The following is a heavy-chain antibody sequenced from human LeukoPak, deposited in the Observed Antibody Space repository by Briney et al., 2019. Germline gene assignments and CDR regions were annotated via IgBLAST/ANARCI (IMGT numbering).Heavy chain of an antibody. J-gene: IGHJ2*01. D-gene: IGHD3-3*01. V-gene: IGHV4-38-2*01. Sequence: PSETLSLTCAVSGYSISSGYYWSWIRQPPGKGLEWIGEINHSGSTNYNPSLKSRVTISVDTSKNQFSLKLSSVTAADTAVYYCARVLPWYFDLGGRGTLVTVSS. CDR1: GYSISSGYY. CDR3: ARVLPWYFDL. CDR2: INHSGST.